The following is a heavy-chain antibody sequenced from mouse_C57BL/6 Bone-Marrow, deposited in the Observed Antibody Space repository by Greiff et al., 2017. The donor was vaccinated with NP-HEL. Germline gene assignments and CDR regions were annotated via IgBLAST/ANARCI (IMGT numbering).Heavy chain of an antibody. Sequence: DVQLQESGPVLVKPGASVKMSCKASGYTFTDYYMNWVKQSHGKSLEWIGVINPYNGGTSYNQKFKGKATLTVDKSSSTAYMELNSLTSEDSAVYYCARDGTKGHFDYWGQGTTLTVSS. CDR3: ARDGTKGHFDY. J-gene: IGHJ2*01. V-gene: IGHV1-19*01. CDR1: GYTFTDYY. CDR2: INPYNGGT. D-gene: IGHD2-1*01.